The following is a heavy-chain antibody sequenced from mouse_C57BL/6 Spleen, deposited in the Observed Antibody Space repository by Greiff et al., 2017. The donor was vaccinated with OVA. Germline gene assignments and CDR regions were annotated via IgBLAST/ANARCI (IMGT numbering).Heavy chain of an antibody. J-gene: IGHJ2*01. CDR1: GYAFSSSW. CDR3: ARSGITTVVATDY. Sequence: VKLMESGPELVKPGASVKISCKASGYAFSSSWMNWVKQRPGKGLEWIGRIYPGDGDTTYNGKFKGKATLTADKSSSTAYMQLSSLTSEDSAVYFCARSGITTVVATDYWGQGTTLTVSS. CDR2: IYPGDGDT. D-gene: IGHD1-1*01. V-gene: IGHV1-82*01.